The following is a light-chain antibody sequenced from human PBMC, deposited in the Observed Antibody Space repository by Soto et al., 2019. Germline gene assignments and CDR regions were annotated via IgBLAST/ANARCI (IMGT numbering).Light chain of an antibody. CDR3: KKYHSAPRK. CDR1: QDISYY. V-gene: IGKV1-27*01. Sequence: KMTQSPSTLSEPVGAGVTITCRANQDISYYLAWYQQKQGKVHKLMIYGAYTLQSGVPSRFSGSGPGTDFTLTIRSLQPEDIATYYCKKYHSAPRKLGKGTKVDIK. J-gene: IGKJ1*01. CDR2: GAY.